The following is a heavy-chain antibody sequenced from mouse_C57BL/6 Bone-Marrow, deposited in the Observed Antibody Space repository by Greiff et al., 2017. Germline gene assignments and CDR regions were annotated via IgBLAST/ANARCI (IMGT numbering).Heavy chain of an antibody. V-gene: IGHV14-3*01. D-gene: IGHD1-1*01. CDR1: GFNIKNTY. Sequence: VQLKESVAELVRPGASVKLSCTASGFNIKNTYMHWVKQRPEQGLEWIGRIDPANGNTKYAAKFQGKATITADTSSNTAYLQLSSLTSEDTAIYYCAVDYYGSSPTPFAYWGQGTLVTVSA. CDR2: IDPANGNT. CDR3: AVDYYGSSPTPFAY. J-gene: IGHJ3*01.